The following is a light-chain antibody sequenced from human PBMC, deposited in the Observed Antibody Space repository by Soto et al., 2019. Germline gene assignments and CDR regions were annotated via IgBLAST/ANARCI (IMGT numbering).Light chain of an antibody. V-gene: IGLV2-14*01. CDR1: SSDVGGYNY. J-gene: IGLJ1*01. CDR2: GVT. CDR3: SSYSSSDIFYV. Sequence: QSALTQPASVSGSPGQSVTISCTGTSSDVGGYNYVSWYQQLPGEAPKLIIYGVTDRPSGVSNRFSGSKSGNTASLTVSGLQAEDEGDYYCSSYSSSDIFYVFGTGTKLTVL.